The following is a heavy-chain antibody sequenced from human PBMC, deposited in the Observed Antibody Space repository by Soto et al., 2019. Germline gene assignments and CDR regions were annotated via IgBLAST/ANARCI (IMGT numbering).Heavy chain of an antibody. CDR2: ISYDGSNK. V-gene: IGHV3-30*18. CDR3: AKDYGTC. Sequence: PAGCLGLSCAASGVTFSSYGMHWVRQAPGKGLEWVAVISYDGSNKYYADSVKGRFTISRDNSKNTLYLQMNSLRAEDTAVYYCAKDYGTCWGQRTLVTVSS. D-gene: IGHD3-16*01. CDR1: GVTFSSYG. J-gene: IGHJ4*02.